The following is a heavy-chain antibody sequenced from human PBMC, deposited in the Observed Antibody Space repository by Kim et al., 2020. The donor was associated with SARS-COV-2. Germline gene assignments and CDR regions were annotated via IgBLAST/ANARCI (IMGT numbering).Heavy chain of an antibody. CDR2: IYTSGST. V-gene: IGHV4-4*07. CDR3: ARCEKGYNWTPDYYYYGMDV. J-gene: IGHJ6*02. D-gene: IGHD1-1*01. Sequence: SETLSLTCTVSGGSISSYYWSWIRQPAGKGLEWIGRIYTSGSTNYNPSLKSRVTMSVDTSKNQFSLKLSSVTAADTAVYYCARCEKGYNWTPDYYYYGMDVWGQGTTVTVSS. CDR1: GGSISSYY.